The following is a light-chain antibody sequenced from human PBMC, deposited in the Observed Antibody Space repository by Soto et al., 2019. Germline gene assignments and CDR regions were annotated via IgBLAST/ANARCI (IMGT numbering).Light chain of an antibody. CDR2: GAS. CDR1: QTVWST. CDR3: QQYKKWPLT. V-gene: IGKV3-15*01. Sequence: EIVMTQSPATLSVSPGERATLSCRASQTVWSTLAWYQQRPGQAPRLLIYGASTRATVIPSRFTGSGSGTESTLSITSLQSEDFAVYYCQQYKKWPLTFDGGTTVQIK. J-gene: IGKJ4*01.